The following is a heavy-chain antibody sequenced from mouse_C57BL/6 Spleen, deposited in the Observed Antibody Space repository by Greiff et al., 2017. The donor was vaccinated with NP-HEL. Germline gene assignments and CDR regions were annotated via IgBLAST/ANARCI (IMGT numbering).Heavy chain of an antibody. CDR3: ARLAYYGSSPYAMDY. Sequence: EVQLQQSGPELVKPGASVKISCKASGYTFTDYYMNWVKQSHGKSLEWIGDINPNNGGTSYNQKFKGKATLTVDKSSSTAYMELRSLTSEDSAVYYCARLAYYGSSPYAMDYWGQGTSVTVSS. J-gene: IGHJ4*01. CDR2: INPNNGGT. CDR1: GYTFTDYY. V-gene: IGHV1-26*01. D-gene: IGHD1-1*01.